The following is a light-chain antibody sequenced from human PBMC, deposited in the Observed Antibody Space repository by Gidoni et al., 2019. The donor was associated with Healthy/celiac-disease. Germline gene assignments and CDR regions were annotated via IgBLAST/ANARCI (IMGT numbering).Light chain of an antibody. CDR1: QSVSSY. CDR2: DAS. Sequence: EIVLTQSPATLSLSPGERATLSCRASQSVSSYLAWYQQKPGQAPRILVYDASNRATGIPARFSGSGSGTDFTLTISSLEPEDFAVYYCQQRSNWPPTFGGGTKVESK. J-gene: IGKJ4*01. CDR3: QQRSNWPPT. V-gene: IGKV3-11*01.